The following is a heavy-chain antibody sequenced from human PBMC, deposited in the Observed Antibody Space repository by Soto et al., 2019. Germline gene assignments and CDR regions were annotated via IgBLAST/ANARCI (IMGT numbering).Heavy chain of an antibody. CDR1: GYTFTGYY. CDR3: ARGLYYYGSGSYYPSFDY. CDR2: INPNSGGT. D-gene: IGHD3-10*01. J-gene: IGHJ4*02. Sequence: ASVKVSSKASGYTFTGYYMHWVRQAPGQGLEWMGWINPNSGGTNYAQKFQGWVTMTRDTSISTAYMELSRLRSDDTAVYYCARGLYYYGSGSYYPSFDYWGQGTLVTVSS. V-gene: IGHV1-2*04.